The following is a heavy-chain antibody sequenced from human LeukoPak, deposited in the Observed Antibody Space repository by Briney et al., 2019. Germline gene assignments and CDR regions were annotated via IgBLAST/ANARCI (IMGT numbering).Heavy chain of an antibody. CDR2: IYYSGST. D-gene: IGHD3-3*01. J-gene: IGHJ5*02. CDR3: ASGPGDFWSGYRENWFDP. V-gene: IGHV4-31*03. Sequence: SETLSLTCTVSGGSISSGGYYWSWIRQHPGKGLEWIGYIYYSGSTYYNPSLKSRVTISVDTSKNQFSLKLSSVTAADTAVYYCASGPGDFWSGYRENWFDPWGQGTLVTVSS. CDR1: GGSISSGGYY.